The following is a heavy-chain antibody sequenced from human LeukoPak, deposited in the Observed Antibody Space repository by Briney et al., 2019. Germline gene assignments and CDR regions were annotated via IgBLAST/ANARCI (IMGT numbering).Heavy chain of an antibody. J-gene: IGHJ4*02. CDR2: TNSDGTST. D-gene: IGHD3-22*01. V-gene: IGHV3-74*01. Sequence: GESLRLSCEASGFTFSNYCMHWVRQAPGKGLVWVSRTNSDGTSTTYADSVKGLLTISRDNAKNTLYLQMNSLRAEDTAVYYCATDRYYYDNSGYLFVLDYWGQGTLVTVSS. CDR1: GFTFSNYC. CDR3: ATDRYYYDNSGYLFVLDY.